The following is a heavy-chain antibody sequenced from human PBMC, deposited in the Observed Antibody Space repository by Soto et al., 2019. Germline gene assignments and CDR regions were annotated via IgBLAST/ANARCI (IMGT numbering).Heavy chain of an antibody. J-gene: IGHJ5*02. V-gene: IGHV4-39*01. CDR1: GGSITSSGSA. CDR3: ARKKNTKGLEYSFDP. Sequence: PSETLSLTCNASGGSITSSGSAWGWIRQSPGKGLEWIGTIDYSGNIYYIPSLKSRITISVDTSKNQISLKLSSVTAADTAVYYCARKKNTKGLEYSFDPWGRGTLVPVSS. CDR2: IDYSGNI. D-gene: IGHD3-3*01.